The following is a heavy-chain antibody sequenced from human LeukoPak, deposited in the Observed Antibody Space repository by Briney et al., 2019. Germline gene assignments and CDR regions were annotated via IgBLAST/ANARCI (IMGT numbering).Heavy chain of an antibody. D-gene: IGHD3-22*01. V-gene: IGHV1-2*02. CDR1: GYTFIDYY. J-gene: IGHJ3*02. CDR2: IDPGSGVT. Sequence: ASVKVSCKASGYTFIDYYMHWVRQAPGQGLEWMGRIDPGSGVTGYAQNFQGRVTMTTDTSISTAYMELSRLRSDDTAVYYCAREYYDSSGRKHAFDTWGQGTMVTISS. CDR3: AREYYDSSGRKHAFDT.